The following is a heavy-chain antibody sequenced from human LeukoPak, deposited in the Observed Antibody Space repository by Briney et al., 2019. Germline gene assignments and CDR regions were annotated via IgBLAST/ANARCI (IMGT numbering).Heavy chain of an antibody. CDR1: GFSFTTYD. Sequence: HPGGSLRLSCAASGFSFTTYDMHWLRQIPGKGLEWVAVISFDGRNKYYEDSVNGRFTVSRDNSKNTLYLQMNSLRGDDTGVYYCARGKQWLLYPFIDNWGPGILVTVSS. V-gene: IGHV3-30*04. CDR2: ISFDGRNK. D-gene: IGHD6-19*01. CDR3: ARGKQWLLYPFIDN. J-gene: IGHJ4*02.